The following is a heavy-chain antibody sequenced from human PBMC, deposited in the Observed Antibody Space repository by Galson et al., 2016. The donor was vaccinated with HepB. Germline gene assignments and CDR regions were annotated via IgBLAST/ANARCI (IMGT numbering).Heavy chain of an antibody. J-gene: IGHJ6*02. CDR1: GYTFISYD. CDR2: MNPKNENT. V-gene: IGHV1-8*01. Sequence: SVKVSCKASGYTFISYDINWVRQATGQGLEWMGWMNPKNENTRYEQKLQGRVTMTRNTSISTAYMAPSSLKSHDTAVYYCARGRTTGTSFHHYYGMDVWGHGTTVTVSS. D-gene: IGHD1-1*01. CDR3: ARGRTTGTSFHHYYGMDV.